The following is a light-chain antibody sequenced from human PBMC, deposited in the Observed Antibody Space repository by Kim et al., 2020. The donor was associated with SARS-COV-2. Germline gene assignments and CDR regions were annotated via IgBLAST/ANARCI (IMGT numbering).Light chain of an antibody. J-gene: IGLJ3*02. Sequence: QPVLTQSPSASASLGASVKLTCTLSSGHSSYAIAWHQQQPEKGPRYLMKLNSDGSHSKGDGIPDRLSGSSSGAERYLTISSLQSEDEADYYCQTWGTGGVFGGGTQLTVL. CDR2: LNSDGSH. V-gene: IGLV4-69*01. CDR1: SGHSSYA. CDR3: QTWGTGGV.